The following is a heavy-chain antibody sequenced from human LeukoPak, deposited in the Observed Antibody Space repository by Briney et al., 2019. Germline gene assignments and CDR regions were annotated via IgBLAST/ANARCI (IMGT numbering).Heavy chain of an antibody. J-gene: IGHJ4*02. CDR2: IYYSGST. Sequence: SETLSLTCTVSGGSISSYYWSWIRQPPGKGLEWIGYIYYSGSTNCNPSLKSRVTISVDTSKNQFSLKLSSVTAEDTAVYYCARDVIRGYSYGTYFDYWGQGTLVTVSS. V-gene: IGHV4-59*01. CDR3: ARDVIRGYSYGTYFDY. CDR1: GGSISSYY. D-gene: IGHD5-18*01.